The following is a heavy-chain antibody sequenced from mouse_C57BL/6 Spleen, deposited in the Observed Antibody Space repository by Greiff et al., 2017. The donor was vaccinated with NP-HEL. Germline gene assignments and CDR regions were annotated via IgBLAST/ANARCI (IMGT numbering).Heavy chain of an antibody. CDR1: GYSFTDYN. J-gene: IGHJ1*03. V-gene: IGHV1-39*01. D-gene: IGHD1-1*01. CDR2: INPNYGTT. Sequence: VHVKQSGPELVKPGASVKISCKASGYSFTDYNMNWVKQSNGKSLEWIGVINPNYGTTSFNQKFKGKATLTVDQSSSTAYMQLNSLTSEDSAVYYCARWATVVATGYFDVWGTGTTVTVSS. CDR3: ARWATVVATGYFDV.